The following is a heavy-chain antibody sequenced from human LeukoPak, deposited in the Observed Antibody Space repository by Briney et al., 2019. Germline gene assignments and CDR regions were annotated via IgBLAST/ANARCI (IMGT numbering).Heavy chain of an antibody. CDR2: IYYSGST. D-gene: IGHD3-22*01. CDR3: ARYYYDSSGSGNFDY. V-gene: IGHV4-59*12. Sequence: SETLSLTCTVSGGSISSYYWSWIRQPPGKGLEWIGYIYYSGSTYYNPSLKSRVTISVDTSKNQFSLKLSSVTAADTAVYYCARYYYDSSGSGNFDYWGQGTLVTVSS. CDR1: GGSISSYY. J-gene: IGHJ4*02.